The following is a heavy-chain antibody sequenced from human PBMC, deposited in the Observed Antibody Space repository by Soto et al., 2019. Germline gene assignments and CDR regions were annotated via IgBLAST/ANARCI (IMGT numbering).Heavy chain of an antibody. V-gene: IGHV3-23*05. CDR1: GFTFSAYA. Sequence: GGSLRLSCAASGFTFSAYAMSWVRQAPGKGLQWVSGVGGSDTDKHYADSVRGRFTVSRDNAKNSLYLQMNSLRAEDTAVYYCARHPTYGSGSFRVWYYYYYMDVWGKGTTVTVSS. CDR2: VGGSDTDK. CDR3: ARHPTYGSGSFRVWYYYYYMDV. D-gene: IGHD3-10*01. J-gene: IGHJ6*03.